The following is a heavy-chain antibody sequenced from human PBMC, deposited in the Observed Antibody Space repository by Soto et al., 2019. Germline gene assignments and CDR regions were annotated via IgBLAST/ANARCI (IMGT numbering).Heavy chain of an antibody. CDR1: GGTFSSYA. D-gene: IGHD2-2*01. CDR2: IIPISGTA. Sequence: QVQLVQSGAEVKKPGSSVKVSCKASGGTFSSYAISWVRQAPGQGLEWMGGIIPISGTANYAQKFQGRVTITADESTSTVYMGLSSLRSEDTAVYFCARSQGSSSSLEIYYYYYDGMDVWGQGTTVTVSS. V-gene: IGHV1-69*01. CDR3: ARSQGSSSSLEIYYYYYDGMDV. J-gene: IGHJ6*02.